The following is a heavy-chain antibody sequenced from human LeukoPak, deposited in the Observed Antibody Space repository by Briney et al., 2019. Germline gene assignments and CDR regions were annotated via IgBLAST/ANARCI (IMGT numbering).Heavy chain of an antibody. J-gene: IGHJ6*02. Sequence: ASVKVSCKASGYTFTGYYMHWVRQAPGQGLEWMGWINPNSGGTNYAQKFQGRVTMTRDTSISTAYMELSRLRSDDTVVYYCAREAGYSSSWYDYYYYGMDVWGQGTTVTVSS. D-gene: IGHD6-13*01. CDR2: INPNSGGT. CDR1: GYTFTGYY. V-gene: IGHV1-2*02. CDR3: AREAGYSSSWYDYYYYGMDV.